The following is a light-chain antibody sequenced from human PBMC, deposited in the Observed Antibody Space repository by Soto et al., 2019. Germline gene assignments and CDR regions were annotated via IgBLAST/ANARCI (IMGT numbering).Light chain of an antibody. CDR2: DAS. Sequence: EIVLTHSPATLSLSPWEIATLSCRASQSVSSHLVWFQQKPGQAPRLLIYDASSRATGIPARFSGSGSGTDFTPTISSLEPEDFAVYYCHQRSNWPITFGQGTRLEIK. J-gene: IGKJ5*01. V-gene: IGKV3-11*01. CDR1: QSVSSH. CDR3: HQRSNWPIT.